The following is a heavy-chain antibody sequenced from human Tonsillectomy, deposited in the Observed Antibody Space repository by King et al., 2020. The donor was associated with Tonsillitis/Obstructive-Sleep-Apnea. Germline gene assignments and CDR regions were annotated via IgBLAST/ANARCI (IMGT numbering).Heavy chain of an antibody. J-gene: IGHJ4*02. CDR2: ISAFNGNT. CDR1: GYTFKSYG. D-gene: IGHD3-9*01. V-gene: IGHV1-18*01. CDR3: ARDDILTGTLSR. Sequence: QLVQSGAEVKKPGASVKVSCKGSGYTFKSYGISWVRQAPGQGLEWMGWISAFNGNTNYAQKFQGRVIMTTDTSTTAYMELRSLRSDDTAVYYFARDDILTGTLSRWGQGTLVTVSS.